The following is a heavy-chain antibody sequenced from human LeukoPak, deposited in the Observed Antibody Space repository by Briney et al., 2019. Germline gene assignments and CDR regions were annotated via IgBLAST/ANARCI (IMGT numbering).Heavy chain of an antibody. D-gene: IGHD3-10*01. J-gene: IGHJ4*02. Sequence: GGSLRLSCAASGFTFSLYGMHWVRQAPGKGLEWVALISNDGSKTYYADSVKGRFTISRDNSKNTVYLQVSSLRADDTAVYYCAKVSRGANFGDFDYWGQGTLVTVSS. CDR3: AKVSRGANFGDFDY. CDR1: GFTFSLYG. CDR2: ISNDGSKT. V-gene: IGHV3-33*06.